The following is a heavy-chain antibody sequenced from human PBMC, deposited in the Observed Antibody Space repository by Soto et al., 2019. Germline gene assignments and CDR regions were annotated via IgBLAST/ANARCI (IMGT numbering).Heavy chain of an antibody. J-gene: IGHJ3*02. V-gene: IGHV1-3*01. CDR2: INAGNGNT. CDR3: ARAYYDYIWGSYRWYAFDI. D-gene: IGHD3-16*02. CDR1: GYTFTSYA. Sequence: ASVEVSCKASGYTFTSYAMHWVRQAPGQRLEWMGWINAGNGNTKYSQKFQGRVTITRDTSASTAYMELSSLRSEDTAVYYCARAYYDYIWGSYRWYAFDIWGQGTMVTVS.